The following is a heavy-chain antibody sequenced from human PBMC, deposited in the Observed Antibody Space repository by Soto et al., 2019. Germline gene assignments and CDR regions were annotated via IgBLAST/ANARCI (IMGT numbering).Heavy chain of an antibody. CDR3: ARGRGAARPSWFDP. CDR2: INPNSGGT. Sequence: GASVKVSCKASGYTFTGYYMHWVRQAPGQGLEWMGWINPNSGGTNYAQKFRGRVTMTRDTSISTAYMELSRLRSDDTAVYYCARGRGAARPSWFDPWGQGTLVTVSS. D-gene: IGHD6-6*01. V-gene: IGHV1-2*02. CDR1: GYTFTGYY. J-gene: IGHJ5*02.